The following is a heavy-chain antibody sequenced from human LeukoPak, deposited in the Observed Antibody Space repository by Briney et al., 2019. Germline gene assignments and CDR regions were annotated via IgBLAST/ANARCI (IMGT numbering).Heavy chain of an antibody. J-gene: IGHJ6*02. V-gene: IGHV3-48*04. CDR1: GFSFSSYA. CDR3: ARERKGSYYYYYGMDV. CDR2: ISSSSSTI. Sequence: PGGSLRLSCAASGFSFSSYAMSWVRQAPGKGLEWVSYISSSSSTIYYADSVKGRFTISRDNAKNSLYLQMNSLRAEDTAVYYCARERKGSYYYYYGMDVWGQGTTVTVFS.